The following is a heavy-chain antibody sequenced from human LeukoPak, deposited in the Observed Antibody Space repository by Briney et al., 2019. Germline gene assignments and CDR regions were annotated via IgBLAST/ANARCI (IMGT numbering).Heavy chain of an antibody. D-gene: IGHD3-22*01. J-gene: IGHJ4*02. CDR3: ASSGSRWLIDKTYSPY. Sequence: PSETLSLTCTVSGGSISSYYWSWIRQPPGKGPEWIGYIYYSGSTNYNPSLKSRVTVSIDTSKNQFSLKLSSVTAADTAVYYRASSGSRWLIDKTYSPYWGQGTLVTVSS. V-gene: IGHV4-59*12. CDR2: IYYSGST. CDR1: GGSISSYY.